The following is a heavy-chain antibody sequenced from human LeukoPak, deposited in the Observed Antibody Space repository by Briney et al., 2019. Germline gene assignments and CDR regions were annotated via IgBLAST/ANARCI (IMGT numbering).Heavy chain of an antibody. CDR1: GFTFSTYA. CDR3: TKGLLGRGWAIDY. D-gene: IGHD6-19*01. Sequence: GGSLRLSCEASGFTFSTYAMSWVRQAPGKGLEWVSGISGSGGDTYYADSVKGRFTISRDNSKNTLYLQMNSLRAEDTAIYYCTKGLLGRGWAIDYWGQGTLVTVSS. J-gene: IGHJ4*02. V-gene: IGHV3-23*01. CDR2: ISGSGGDT.